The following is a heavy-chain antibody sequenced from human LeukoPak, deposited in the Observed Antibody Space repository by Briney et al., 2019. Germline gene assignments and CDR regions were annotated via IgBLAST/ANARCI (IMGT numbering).Heavy chain of an antibody. CDR3: ARRPLFRSIDF. CDR1: GGSFSDYY. J-gene: IGHJ4*02. V-gene: IGHV4-34*01. CDR2: INHSGST. Sequence: SETLSLTCAVYGGSFSDYYWSWIRQPPGKGLEWIGEINHSGSTDYNPSLKSRVTISVDTSKNHFSLNLISVTAADTAVYFCARRPLFRSIDFWGQGTLVTVSS.